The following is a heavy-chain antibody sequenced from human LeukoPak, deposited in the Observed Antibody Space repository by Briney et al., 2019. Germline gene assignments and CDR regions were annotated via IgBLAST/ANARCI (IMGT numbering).Heavy chain of an antibody. Sequence: GGSLRLSFAASGFTVGSDWMHWVREVPGKGLVWVARINPGGSSITYADSVKGRFTISRDNAKNTLYLQMDSLRAEDTGVYYCARSNQADDYWGQGTLVTVSS. CDR2: INPGGSSI. CDR3: ARSNQADDY. D-gene: IGHD1-14*01. V-gene: IGHV3-74*01. J-gene: IGHJ4*02. CDR1: GFTVGSDW.